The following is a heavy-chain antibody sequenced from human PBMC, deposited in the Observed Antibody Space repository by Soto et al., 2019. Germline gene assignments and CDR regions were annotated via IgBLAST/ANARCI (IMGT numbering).Heavy chain of an antibody. Sequence: SETLSLTCTVSGGSISSSSYYWGWIRQPPGKGLEWIGSISYSGSAYYNPSLKSRVTISVDTSKNQFSLKLSSVTAADTAVYYCARASSGAVKYYYGMDVWGQGTTVTVSS. J-gene: IGHJ6*02. CDR2: ISYSGSA. V-gene: IGHV4-39*07. CDR1: GGSISSSSYY. D-gene: IGHD2-8*02. CDR3: ARASSGAVKYYYGMDV.